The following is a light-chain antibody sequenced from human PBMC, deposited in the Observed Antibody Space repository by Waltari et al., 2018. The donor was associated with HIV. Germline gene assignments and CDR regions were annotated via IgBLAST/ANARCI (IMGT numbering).Light chain of an antibody. CDR2: TNN. V-gene: IGLV1-47*01. Sequence: QSVLTQPPSASGTPGQRVTISCSGSSSNIESNYVYWYQQFPGTAPKLLISTNNQRPSGVPDRFSGSKSGTSASLAISGLRSEDEADYFCAAWDDSLSGRVFGGGTKLTVL. CDR3: AAWDDSLSGRV. J-gene: IGLJ2*01. CDR1: SSNIESNY.